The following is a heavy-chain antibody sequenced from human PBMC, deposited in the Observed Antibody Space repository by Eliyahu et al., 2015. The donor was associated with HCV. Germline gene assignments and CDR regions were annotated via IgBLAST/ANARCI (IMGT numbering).Heavy chain of an antibody. J-gene: IGHJ4*02. V-gene: IGHV3-48*03. D-gene: IGHD3-10*01. CDR2: ITHTGSSK. CDR1: GFTXSTXE. CDR3: ARGPYGPIDF. Sequence: EVQLVESGGGLVQPGGSLRLSXAAXGFTXSTXEMNWVRQAPGKGLEGISYITHTGSSKYYADSVKGRFTISRDNAKNSLYLQMNSLRVEDTAVYYCARGPYGPIDFWGQGTLVTVSS.